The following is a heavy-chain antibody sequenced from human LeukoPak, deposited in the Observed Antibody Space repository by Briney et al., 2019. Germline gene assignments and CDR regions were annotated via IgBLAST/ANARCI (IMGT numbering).Heavy chain of an antibody. CDR2: ISTGSSTT. Sequence: GGSLRLSCAASEFAFSTYNMNWVRQAPGKGLEWVSYISTGSSTTYYADSVKGRFTISRDNVENSLYLQMNSLRAEDTAVYYCARERVVVSTLSGMDVWGQGTTVTVSS. D-gene: IGHD2-15*01. CDR3: ARERVVVSTLSGMDV. J-gene: IGHJ6*02. V-gene: IGHV3-48*01. CDR1: EFAFSTYN.